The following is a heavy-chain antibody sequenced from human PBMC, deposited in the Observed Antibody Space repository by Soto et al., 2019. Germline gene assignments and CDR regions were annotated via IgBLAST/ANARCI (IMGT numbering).Heavy chain of an antibody. CDR2: IYSGGST. J-gene: IGHJ3*02. V-gene: IGHV3-53*01. CDR3: ARPYHYESSGYYAFDI. Sequence: EVQLVESGGGLIQPGGSLRLSCAASGFTVSSNYMSWVRQAPGKGLEWVSVIYSGGSTYYADSVKGRFTISRDNSKNTLYLQMNSLSAEDTAVYYCARPYHYESSGYYAFDIWGQGTMVTVSS. D-gene: IGHD3-22*01. CDR1: GFTVSSNY.